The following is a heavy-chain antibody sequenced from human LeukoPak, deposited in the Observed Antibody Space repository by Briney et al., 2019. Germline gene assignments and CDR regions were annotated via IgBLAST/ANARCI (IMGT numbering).Heavy chain of an antibody. CDR1: GYTFSNFG. J-gene: IGHJ3*02. CDR3: AREKLWFGELLPFDI. Sequence: ASVKVSCKASGYTFSNFGLSWMRQAPGHGLEWMGWISAYIGDTDYAQRLQGRVSMTTDTSTSTAYMELTGLRSDDTAVYYCAREKLWFGELLPFDIWGQGTMVTVSS. D-gene: IGHD3-10*01. CDR2: ISAYIGDT. V-gene: IGHV1-18*01.